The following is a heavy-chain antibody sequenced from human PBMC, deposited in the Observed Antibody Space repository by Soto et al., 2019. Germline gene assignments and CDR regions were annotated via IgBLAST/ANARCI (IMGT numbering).Heavy chain of an antibody. J-gene: IGHJ4*02. CDR2: IKQDGSEK. CDR3: ARSREQWLVLRAVDY. CDR1: GFTFSSYW. D-gene: IGHD6-19*01. V-gene: IGHV3-7*03. Sequence: GGSLRLSCAASGFTFSSYWMSWVRQAPGKGLEWVANIKQDGSEKYYVDSVKGRFTISRDNAKNSLYLQMNSLRAEDTAVYYCARSREQWLVLRAVDYWGQGTLVTVSS.